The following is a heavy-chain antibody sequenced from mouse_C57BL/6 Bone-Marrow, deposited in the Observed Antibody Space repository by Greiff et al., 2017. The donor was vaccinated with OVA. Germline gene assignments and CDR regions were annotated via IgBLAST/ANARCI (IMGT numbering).Heavy chain of an antibody. V-gene: IGHV1-81*01. J-gene: IGHJ4*01. CDR1: GYTFTSYG. CDR3: ARGAYYAMDY. Sequence: QVQLQQSGAELVRPGASVKLSCTASGYTFTSYGISWVKQRTGQGLEWIGEIYPRSGNTYYNEKFKGKATLTADKSSSTAYMELRSMTSEDSAVYFCARGAYYAMDYWGQGTSVTVSS. CDR2: IYPRSGNT.